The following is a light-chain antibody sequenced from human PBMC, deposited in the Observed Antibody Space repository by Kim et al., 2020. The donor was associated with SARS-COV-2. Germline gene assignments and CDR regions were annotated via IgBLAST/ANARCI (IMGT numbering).Light chain of an antibody. CDR1: QNIASY. CDR2: ATS. V-gene: IGKV1-39*01. CDR3: QQSYSAPYT. J-gene: IGKJ2*01. Sequence: VFVGDRVIIICRESQNIASYLNWFLQRAGRAHIFMIYATSIMQSGVPPRFSGSGSGPDHTLTISGLQLEDFETYFCQQSYSAPYTFGQGTKLDI.